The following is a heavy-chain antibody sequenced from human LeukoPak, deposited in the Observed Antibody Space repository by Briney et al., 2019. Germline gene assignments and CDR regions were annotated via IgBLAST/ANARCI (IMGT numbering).Heavy chain of an antibody. D-gene: IGHD3-22*01. V-gene: IGHV4-34*01. CDR1: GGSFSGYY. CDR2: INHSGST. J-gene: IGHJ4*02. Sequence: SETLSLTCAVYGGSFSGYYWSWIRQPPGKGLEWIGEINHSGSTNYNPSLKSRVTISVDTSKNQFSLKLSSVTAADTAVYYCARRRRYYDSSRYIDYWAREPWSPSPQ. CDR3: ARRRRYYDSSRYIDY.